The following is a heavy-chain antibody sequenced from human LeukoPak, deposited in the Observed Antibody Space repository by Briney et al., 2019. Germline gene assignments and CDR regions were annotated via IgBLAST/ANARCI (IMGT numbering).Heavy chain of an antibody. CDR3: ALLTGMATTSNAFDI. CDR2: ISSSSSTI. Sequence: GGSLRLSCTTSGFTFADYPMSWVRQAPGKGLEWVSYISSSSSTIYYADSVKGRFTISRDNAKNSLYLQMNSLRAEDTAVYYCALLTGMATTSNAFDIWGQGTMVTVSS. V-gene: IGHV3-48*01. D-gene: IGHD5-24*01. CDR1: GFTFADYP. J-gene: IGHJ3*02.